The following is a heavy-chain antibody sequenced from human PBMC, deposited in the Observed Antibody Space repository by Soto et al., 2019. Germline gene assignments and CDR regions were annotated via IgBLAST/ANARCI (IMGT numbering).Heavy chain of an antibody. CDR2: ISFDGDK. Sequence: QVKLVESGGGVVQPGTSLRLSCTASGFDFSNSGIQWVRQTPGKGLEWVALISFDGDKYYVDSVKGRFTISRDNPTNTVYLQMNRLRPEDTGVYYCARDYARGWCQFWGQGTLVTDSS. V-gene: IGHV3-30*03. CDR1: GFDFSNSG. J-gene: IGHJ4*02. D-gene: IGHD2-8*02. CDR3: ARDYARGWCQF.